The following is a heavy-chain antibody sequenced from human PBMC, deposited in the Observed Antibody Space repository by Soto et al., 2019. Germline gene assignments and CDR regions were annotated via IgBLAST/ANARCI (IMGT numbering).Heavy chain of an antibody. J-gene: IGHJ4*02. D-gene: IGHD6-13*01. Sequence: EVQLLESGGGLVQPGGSLRLSCAASGFTFSSYAMSWVRQAPGKGLEWVSAISGSGGSTYYADSVKGRFTISRDNSKNTLYPQMNSLTAEDTTVYYCAKVMQQLANLDYLGQGTLVTVSS. CDR3: AKVMQQLANLDY. CDR1: GFTFSSYA. CDR2: ISGSGGST. V-gene: IGHV3-23*01.